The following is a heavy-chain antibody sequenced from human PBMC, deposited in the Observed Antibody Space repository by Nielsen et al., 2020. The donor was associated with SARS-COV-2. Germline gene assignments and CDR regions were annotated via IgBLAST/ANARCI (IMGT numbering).Heavy chain of an antibody. CDR3: ARDLGGIVDTLYFDY. J-gene: IGHJ4*02. V-gene: IGHV3-30-3*01. CDR2: ISYDGSNK. D-gene: IGHD1-26*01. Sequence: WIRQPPGKGLEWAAVISYDGSNKYYADSVKGRFTISRDNSKNTLYLQMNSLRAEDTAVYYCARDLGGIVDTLYFDYWGQGTLVTVSS.